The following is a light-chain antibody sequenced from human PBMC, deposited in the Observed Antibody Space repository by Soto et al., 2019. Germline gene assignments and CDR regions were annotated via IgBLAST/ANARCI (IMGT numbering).Light chain of an antibody. V-gene: IGLV1-47*01. Sequence: QSVLTQPPSASGTPGQRVTISCSGSSSNIGSNYVYWYQQLPGTAPKLLIYRNNQRPSGVHDRFSGSKSGTSASLAISGLRSEDEADYYCAAWDDSLSGPVFGGGTKLTVL. J-gene: IGLJ3*02. CDR2: RNN. CDR3: AAWDDSLSGPV. CDR1: SSNIGSNY.